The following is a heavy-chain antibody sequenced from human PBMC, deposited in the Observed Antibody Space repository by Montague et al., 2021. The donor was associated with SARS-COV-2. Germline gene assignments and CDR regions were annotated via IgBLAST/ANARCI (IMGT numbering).Heavy chain of an antibody. CDR3: ARRHIVASNRAFDY. D-gene: IGHD2-21*01. CDR1: GDSITNKYY. J-gene: IGHJ4*02. V-gene: IGHV4-38-2*02. Sequence: SETLSLTCTVSGDSITNKYYWGWIRQPPGKGLEWIGTIYHSGTTYYNPSLKSRVTISVDTSNNQSSLKLTSETAADTAVYYCARRHIVASNRAFDYWGQGTLVTVSS. CDR2: IYHSGTT.